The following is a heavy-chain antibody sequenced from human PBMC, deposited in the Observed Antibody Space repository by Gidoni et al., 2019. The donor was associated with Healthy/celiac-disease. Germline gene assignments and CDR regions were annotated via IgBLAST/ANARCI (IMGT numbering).Heavy chain of an antibody. V-gene: IGHV4-30-2*01. CDR1: GGSISSGGYS. Sequence: QLQLQESGSGLVKPSQTLSLTCAVSGGSISSGGYSWSWIRQPPGKGLEWIGYIYPSGSTYYNPSPKSRVTISVDRSKNQFSLKLSSVTAADTAVYYCARFDSSGNSDAFDIWGQGTMVTVSS. D-gene: IGHD3-22*01. J-gene: IGHJ3*02. CDR3: ARFDSSGNSDAFDI. CDR2: IYPSGST.